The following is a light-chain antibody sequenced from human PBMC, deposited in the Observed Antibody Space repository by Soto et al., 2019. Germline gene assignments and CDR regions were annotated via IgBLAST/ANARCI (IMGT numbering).Light chain of an antibody. Sequence: QSALTQPASVSGSPGQSITISCTGTSRDVGSYNLVSWYQQHPGKAPKLMIYEGSKRPSGVSNRFSGSKSGNTASLTISGLQAEDEADYYCCSYAGTHYVFGTGTKLTVL. CDR2: EGS. CDR3: CSYAGTHYV. CDR1: SRDVGSYNL. J-gene: IGLJ1*01. V-gene: IGLV2-23*01.